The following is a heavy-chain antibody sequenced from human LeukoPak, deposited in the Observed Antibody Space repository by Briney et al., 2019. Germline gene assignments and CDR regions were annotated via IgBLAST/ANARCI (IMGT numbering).Heavy chain of an antibody. CDR1: GGIFSSYA. J-gene: IGHJ5*02. V-gene: IGHV1-69*13. D-gene: IGHD2-2*01. CDR2: IIPIFGTV. CDR3: AGRRRIRYCSSNSCYAKWFDP. Sequence: SVKVSCKASGGIFSSYAISWVRQAPGQGLEWMGGIIPIFGTVNYAQKFQGRVTITADESTSTAYMELSSLRSEDTAVYYCAGRRRIRYCSSNSCYAKWFDPWGQGTLVTVSS.